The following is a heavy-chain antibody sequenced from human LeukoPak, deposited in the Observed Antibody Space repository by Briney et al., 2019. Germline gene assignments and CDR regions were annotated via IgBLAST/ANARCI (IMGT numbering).Heavy chain of an antibody. D-gene: IGHD3-22*01. CDR3: AKDGPNYYDSSGLFDY. CDR2: ISGSGGST. CDR1: GFTFRSYA. V-gene: IGHV3-23*01. J-gene: IGHJ4*02. Sequence: GGSLRLSCAASGFTFRSYAMSWVRQAPGKGLEWVSAISGSGGSTYYADSVKGRFTISRDNSKNTLYLQMNSLRAEDTAVYYCAKDGPNYYDSSGLFDYWGQGTLVTVSS.